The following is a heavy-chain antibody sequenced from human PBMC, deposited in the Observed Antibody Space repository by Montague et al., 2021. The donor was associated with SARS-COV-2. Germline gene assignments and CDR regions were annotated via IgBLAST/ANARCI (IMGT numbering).Heavy chain of an antibody. CDR2: MSYDGSNK. D-gene: IGHD1-26*01. Sequence: SLRLSCAASGFTFSSYAMHWVRQAPGKGLEWVAVMSYDGSNKYYADSVKGRFTISRDNSKNTLYLQMNSLRAEDTAVYYCARARGSYLTNFDYWGQGTLVTVSS. CDR3: ARARGSYLTNFDY. CDR1: GFTFSSYA. J-gene: IGHJ4*02. V-gene: IGHV3-30-3*01.